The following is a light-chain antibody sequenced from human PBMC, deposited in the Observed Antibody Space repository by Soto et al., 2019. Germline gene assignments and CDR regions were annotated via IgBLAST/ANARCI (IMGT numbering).Light chain of an antibody. CDR1: QSVLYSSNNKNY. V-gene: IGKV4-1*01. CDR3: QQSYSTPYT. J-gene: IGKJ2*01. CDR2: WAS. Sequence: DIVMTQSPDSLAVSLGERATINCKSSQSVLYSSNNKNYLAWYQQKPGQPPKLLIYWASTRESGVPDRFSGSGSGTDFTLTISSLLAEDVAVYYCQQSYSTPYTFGQGTKLEIK.